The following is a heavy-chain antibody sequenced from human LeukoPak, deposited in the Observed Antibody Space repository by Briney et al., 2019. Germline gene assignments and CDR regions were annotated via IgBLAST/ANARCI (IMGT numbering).Heavy chain of an antibody. Sequence: GSLRLSCAASGFTLSSYAMNWVRQAPGKGLGWVSTLASTGSDTYYADSVKGRFTISRDTSKNTLYLQMDSLRAEDTAIYYCAKDRGISVSGTEFDYWGQGTLLTVSS. J-gene: IGHJ4*02. CDR3: AKDRGISVSGTEFDY. CDR2: LASTGSDT. D-gene: IGHD6-19*01. V-gene: IGHV3-23*01. CDR1: GFTLSSYA.